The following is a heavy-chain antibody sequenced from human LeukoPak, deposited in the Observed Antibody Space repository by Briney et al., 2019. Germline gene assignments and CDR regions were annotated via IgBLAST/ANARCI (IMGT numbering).Heavy chain of an antibody. CDR2: IIPIFGTA. J-gene: IGHJ4*02. CDR3: AKSKDDSSGYYPLPFFDY. Sequence: GASVKVSCKASGGTFSSYAISWVRQAPGQGLEWMGGIIPIFGTANYAQKFQGRVTITADKSTSTAYMELSSLRSEDTAVYYCAKSKDDSSGYYPLPFFDYWGQGTLVTVSS. D-gene: IGHD3-22*01. V-gene: IGHV1-69*06. CDR1: GGTFSSYA.